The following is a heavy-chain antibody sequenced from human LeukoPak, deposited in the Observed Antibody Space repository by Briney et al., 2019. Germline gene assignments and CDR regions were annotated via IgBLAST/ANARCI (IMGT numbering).Heavy chain of an antibody. D-gene: IGHD5-18*01. V-gene: IGHV3-7*01. Sequence: GGSLRLSCAASGFTFSSYWMSWVRQAPGKGLEWVANIKQDGSQKYYVDSVKGRFTISRDNAQNSLYLQMNSLRAEDTAMYYCARRDTAMGRTWWFGPWGQGTLVTASS. CDR1: GFTFSSYW. J-gene: IGHJ5*02. CDR3: ARRDTAMGRTWWFGP. CDR2: IKQDGSQK.